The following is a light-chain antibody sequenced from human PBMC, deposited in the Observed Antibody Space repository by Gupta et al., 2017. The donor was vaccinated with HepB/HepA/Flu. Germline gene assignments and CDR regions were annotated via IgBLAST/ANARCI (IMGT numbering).Light chain of an antibody. Sequence: TQPASVSVSPGQSITISCAGTSSDVGLYNLVSWYQHHPGKAPKLMIYELTKRPSGISNRFSGSKSGNTASLTISGLQAEDEADYYCCSYAGSSTLVFGTGTKVTVL. CDR3: CSYAGSSTLV. J-gene: IGLJ1*01. CDR1: SSDVGLYNL. V-gene: IGLV2-23*02. CDR2: ELT.